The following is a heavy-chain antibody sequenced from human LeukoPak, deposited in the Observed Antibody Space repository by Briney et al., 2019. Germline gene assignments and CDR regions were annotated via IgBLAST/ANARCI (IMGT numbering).Heavy chain of an antibody. Sequence: GGSLRLSCAASGFTFDDYAMHWVRQAPGKGLEWVSAIGTAGDTYYPGSVKGRFTISRENAKNSLYLQMNSLRAGDTAVYYCARGGYSYGGGGAFDIWGQGTMVTVSS. J-gene: IGHJ3*02. CDR1: GFTFDDYA. CDR2: IGTAGDT. V-gene: IGHV3-13*01. D-gene: IGHD5-18*01. CDR3: ARGGYSYGGGGAFDI.